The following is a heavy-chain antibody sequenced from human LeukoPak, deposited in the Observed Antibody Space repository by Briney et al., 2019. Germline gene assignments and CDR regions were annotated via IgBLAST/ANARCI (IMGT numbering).Heavy chain of an antibody. CDR2: ISSSGSSI. CDR1: GFTFSSYE. J-gene: IGHJ4*02. CDR3: ARGASSSGWNYFDY. V-gene: IGHV3-48*03. Sequence: GGSLRLSCAASGFTFSSYEMNWVRQAPGKGLEWVSYISSSGSSIYYADSVKGRFTISRDNSKNTLYLQMNSLRAEDTAVYYCARGASSSGWNYFDYWGQGTLVTASS. D-gene: IGHD6-19*01.